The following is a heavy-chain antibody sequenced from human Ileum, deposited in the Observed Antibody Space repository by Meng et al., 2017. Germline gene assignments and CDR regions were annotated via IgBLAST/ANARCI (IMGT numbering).Heavy chain of an antibody. CDR3: ARDHWGSLDY. V-gene: IGHV4-61*08. D-gene: IGHD7-27*01. CDR2: AGT. Sequence: QGPLQESGPGLVRPSATLSLICTVSGGSVSTSDYQWGWIRQPPGKGLEWIGYAGTNYNPSLKSRVTISVDTSKRQFSLKLTSVTAADTAVYYCARDHWGSLDYWGQGILVTVSS. J-gene: IGHJ4*02. CDR1: GGSVSTSDYQ.